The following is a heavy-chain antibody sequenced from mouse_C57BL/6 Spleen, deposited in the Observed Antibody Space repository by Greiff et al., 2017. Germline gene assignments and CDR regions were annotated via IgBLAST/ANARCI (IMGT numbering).Heavy chain of an antibody. CDR1: GFSLTSYG. V-gene: IGHV2-6-1*01. D-gene: IGHD2-2*01. CDR2: IWSDGST. J-gene: IGHJ4*01. CDR3: ARHFLYGYDEDYAMDY. Sequence: VMLVESGPGLVAPSQSLSITCTVSGFSLTSYGVHWVRQPPGKGLEWLVVIWSDGSTTYNSALKSRLSIRKDNSKSQVFLKMNSLQTDDTAMYYCARHFLYGYDEDYAMDYWGQGTSVTVSS.